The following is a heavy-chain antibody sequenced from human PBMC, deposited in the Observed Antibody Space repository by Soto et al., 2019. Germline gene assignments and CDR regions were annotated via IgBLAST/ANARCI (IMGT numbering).Heavy chain of an antibody. CDR3: VRRHVSATGIDWFDP. D-gene: IGHD6-13*01. CDR1: GYTFTSYG. J-gene: IGHJ5*02. Sequence: ASVKVSCKASGYTFTSYGIHWVRQAPGQRLEWMGWINAANGDTKYSPKFQGRVTITRDTSASTAYMELSSLRSEDTAVYYCVRRHVSATGIDWFDPWGQGNLVTAPQ. V-gene: IGHV1-3*01. CDR2: INAANGDT.